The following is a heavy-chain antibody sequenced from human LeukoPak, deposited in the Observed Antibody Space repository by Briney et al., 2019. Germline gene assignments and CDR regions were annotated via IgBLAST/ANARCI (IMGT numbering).Heavy chain of an antibody. V-gene: IGHV4-34*01. CDR2: IKHSGST. Sequence: SETLSLTCAVYGGSFSGYYWSWIRQPPGKGLEWIGEIKHSGSTNYNPSRKSRVTISVDTSKNQFSLKLSSVTAPHTAVYYCARGWVTLEYWGQGTLVTVSA. D-gene: IGHD2/OR15-2a*01. J-gene: IGHJ4*02. CDR1: GGSFSGYY. CDR3: ARGWVTLEY.